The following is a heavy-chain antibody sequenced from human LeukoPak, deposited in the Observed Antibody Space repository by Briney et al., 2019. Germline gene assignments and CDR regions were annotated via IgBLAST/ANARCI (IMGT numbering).Heavy chain of an antibody. D-gene: IGHD6-13*01. CDR1: GFTFSSYW. Sequence: GGSLRLSCAASGFTFSSYWMSWVRQAPRKGLEWVANIKQDGSEKYYVDSVKGRFTISRDNAKNSMYLQMNSLRAEDTAVYYCARPSYSSSWYWFDPWGQGTLVTVSS. CDR3: ARPSYSSSWYWFDP. V-gene: IGHV3-7*05. J-gene: IGHJ5*02. CDR2: IKQDGSEK.